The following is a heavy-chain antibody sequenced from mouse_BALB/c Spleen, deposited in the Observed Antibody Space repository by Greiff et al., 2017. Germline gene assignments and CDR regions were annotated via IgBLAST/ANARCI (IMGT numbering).Heavy chain of an antibody. CDR2: INPYNGDT. D-gene: IGHD1-1*01. V-gene: IGHV1-37*01. J-gene: IGHJ2*01. CDR1: GYSFTGYF. CDR3: GRSPYYYGSSQYYFDY. Sequence: VHVKQSGPELVKPGASVKISCKASGYSFTGYFMNWVKQSHGKSLEWIGRINPYNGDTFYNQKFKGKATLTVDKSSSTAHMELLSLTSEDSAVYYCGRSPYYYGSSQYYFDYWGQGTTLTVSS.